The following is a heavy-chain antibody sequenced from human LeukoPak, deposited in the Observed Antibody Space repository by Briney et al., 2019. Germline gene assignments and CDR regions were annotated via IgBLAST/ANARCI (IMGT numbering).Heavy chain of an antibody. D-gene: IGHD5-24*01. CDR2: INTDGRTT. CDR1: GFTFSSYA. J-gene: IGHJ4*02. Sequence: GGSLRLSCTASGFTFSSYAMNWVRQTPGKGLVWVAHINTDGRTTTYADSVKGRFTVSRDNAKNTLYLEMNRLRAEDTAVYYCARDNAYMLDYWGQGTQVTVSS. CDR3: ARDNAYMLDY. V-gene: IGHV3-74*03.